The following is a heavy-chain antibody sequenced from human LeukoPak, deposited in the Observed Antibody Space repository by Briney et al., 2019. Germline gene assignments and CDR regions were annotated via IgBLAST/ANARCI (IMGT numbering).Heavy chain of an antibody. CDR1: DYSFTSYG. D-gene: IGHD6-13*01. V-gene: IGHV1-18*01. CDR2: ISAYNGNT. J-gene: IGHJ4*02. Sequence: ASVKVSCKTSDYSFTSYGISWVRQAPGQGLEWMGWISAYNGNTNYAQKLQGRVTMTTDTSTSTAYMELRSLRSDDTAVYYCARVISGSGDYWGQGTLVTVSS. CDR3: ARVISGSGDY.